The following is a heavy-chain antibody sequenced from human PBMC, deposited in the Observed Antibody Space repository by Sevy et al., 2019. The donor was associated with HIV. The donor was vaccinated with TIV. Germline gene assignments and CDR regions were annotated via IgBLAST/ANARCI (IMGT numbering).Heavy chain of an antibody. D-gene: IGHD3-9*01. CDR1: GFTFSRSG. CDR3: MKTPLGRVSGTGY. J-gene: IGHJ4*02. V-gene: IGHV3-30*02. Sequence: GGSLRLSCAASGFTFSRSGMHWVRQAPGKGLEWLTFIGFDGSAKYYADSVKGRFTISRDNSKNTLYFQMNSLRPEDTAVYYCMKTPLGRVSGTGYWGQGTLVTVSS. CDR2: IGFDGSAK.